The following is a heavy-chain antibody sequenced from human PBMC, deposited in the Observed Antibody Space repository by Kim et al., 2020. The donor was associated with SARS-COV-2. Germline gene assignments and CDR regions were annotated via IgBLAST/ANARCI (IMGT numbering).Heavy chain of an antibody. Sequence: SYAQTLQGRVTMTRDTSTSTVYMELSSLRSEDTAVYYCAREGATVTTFDYWGQGTLVTVSS. D-gene: IGHD4-4*01. J-gene: IGHJ4*02. V-gene: IGHV1-46*01. CDR3: AREGATVTTFDY.